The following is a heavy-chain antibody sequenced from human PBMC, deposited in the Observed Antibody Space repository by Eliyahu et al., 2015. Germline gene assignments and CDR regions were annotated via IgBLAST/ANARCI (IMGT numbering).Heavy chain of an antibody. D-gene: IGHD3-10*01. Sequence: EVQLLESGGGLVQPGGSLRLSCAASGFTLSIYAMSWVRQAPGKGLEGVSTISDSGDYTYYVDSVKGRFTISRDNSKNTLYLQMNSLRAEDTAVYYCAKPYYSGSGHFDYWGQGTLVTVSS. V-gene: IGHV3-23*01. CDR2: ISDSGDYT. CDR3: AKPYYSGSGHFDY. CDR1: GFTLSIYA. J-gene: IGHJ4*02.